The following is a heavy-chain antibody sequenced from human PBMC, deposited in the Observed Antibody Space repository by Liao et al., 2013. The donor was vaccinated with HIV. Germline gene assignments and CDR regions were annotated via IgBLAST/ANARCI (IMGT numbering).Heavy chain of an antibody. Sequence: QLQLQESGSGLVKPSQTLSLTCAVSGDSMSRGGDSWSWIRQPPGKGLEWIGYIYHSGSTYYNPSLKSRVTISVDTSKNQFSLKLSSVTAADTAVYYCAEDYREYCSSTSCYGRAYFQYWGQGTLVTVSS. CDR1: GDSMSRGGDS. J-gene: IGHJ1*01. D-gene: IGHD2-2*01. V-gene: IGHV4-30-2*01. CDR2: IYHSGST. CDR3: AEDYREYCSSTSCYGRAYFQY.